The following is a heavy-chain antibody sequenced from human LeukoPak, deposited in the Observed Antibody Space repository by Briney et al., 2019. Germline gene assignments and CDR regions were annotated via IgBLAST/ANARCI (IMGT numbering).Heavy chain of an antibody. J-gene: IGHJ5*02. Sequence: KPSETLSLTCAVYGGSFSGYYWSWIRQPPGKGLEWIGEISHSGSTNYNPSLKSRVTISVDTSKNQFSLKLSSVTAADTAVYYCARVAGGGGWFDPWGQGTLVTVSS. V-gene: IGHV4-34*01. D-gene: IGHD2-15*01. CDR1: GGSFSGYY. CDR2: ISHSGST. CDR3: ARVAGGGGWFDP.